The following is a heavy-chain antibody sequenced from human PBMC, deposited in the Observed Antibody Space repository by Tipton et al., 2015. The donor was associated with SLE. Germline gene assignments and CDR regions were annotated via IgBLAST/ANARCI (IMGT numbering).Heavy chain of an antibody. CDR1: GFTFGDYG. V-gene: IGHV3-49*04. D-gene: IGHD6-19*01. J-gene: IGHJ2*01. CDR2: IRSNAYGGTT. CDR3: AKGYGWGTEYFDL. Sequence: SLRLSCIASGFTFGDYGMSWVRQAPGKGLEWIGFIRSNAYGGTTEYAASVRGRFTISRDDSKSIAYLQLNSLKTEDTAVYYCAKGYGWGTEYFDLWGRGTLVTVSS.